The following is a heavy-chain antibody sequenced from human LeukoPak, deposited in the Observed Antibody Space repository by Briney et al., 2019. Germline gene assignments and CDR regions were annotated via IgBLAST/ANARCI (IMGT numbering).Heavy chain of an antibody. CDR3: AKNARAYCSSTSCYHYYYYYMDV. V-gene: IGHV1-69*05. D-gene: IGHD2-2*01. Sequence: ASVKVSCKASGGTFSSYAISWVRQAPGQGLEWMGGIIPIFGTANYAQKFQGRVTITTDESTSTAYMELSSLRSEDTAVYYCAKNARAYCSSTSCYHYYYYYMDVWGKGTTVTVSS. CDR1: GGTFSSYA. CDR2: IIPIFGTA. J-gene: IGHJ6*03.